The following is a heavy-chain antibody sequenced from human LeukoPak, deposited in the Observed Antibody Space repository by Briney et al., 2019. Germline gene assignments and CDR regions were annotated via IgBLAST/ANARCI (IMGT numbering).Heavy chain of an antibody. Sequence: SETLSLTCAVYGGSFSGYYWSWIRQPPGKGLEWIGEINHSGSTNYNPSLKSRVTISVDTSKNQFSLKLSSVTAADTAVYYCARGLKRGVRGVITPYYYYYMDVWGKGTTVTISS. D-gene: IGHD3-10*02. V-gene: IGHV4-34*01. J-gene: IGHJ6*03. CDR3: ARGLKRGVRGVITPYYYYYMDV. CDR2: INHSGST. CDR1: GGSFSGYY.